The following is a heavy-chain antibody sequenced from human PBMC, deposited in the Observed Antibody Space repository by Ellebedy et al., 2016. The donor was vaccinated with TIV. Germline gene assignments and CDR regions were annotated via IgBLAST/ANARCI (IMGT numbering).Heavy chain of an antibody. V-gene: IGHV3-30-3*01. D-gene: IGHD4-17*01. CDR3: ARGFYGDYPYYFDY. Sequence: GGSLRLXXAASGFTFSSYAMHWVRQAPGKGLEWVAVISYDGSNKYYADSVKGRFTISRDNSKNTLYLQMNSLRAEDTAVYYCARGFYGDYPYYFDYWGQGTLVTVSS. CDR1: GFTFSSYA. CDR2: ISYDGSNK. J-gene: IGHJ4*02.